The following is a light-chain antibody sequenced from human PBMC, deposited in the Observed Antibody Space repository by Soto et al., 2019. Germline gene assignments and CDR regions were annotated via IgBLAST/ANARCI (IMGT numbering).Light chain of an antibody. CDR1: QSVSNNY. CDR2: GAS. CDR3: QQYGSSGT. V-gene: IGKV3-20*01. J-gene: IGKJ1*01. Sequence: EIVLTQSPGTLSLSPGERATLSCRASQSVSNNYLAWYQQKPGQAPRLLIYGASNRATGNPDRFSGSGSGTDFTLTISRLEPEDVAVYYCQQYGSSGTFGQGTKVDIK.